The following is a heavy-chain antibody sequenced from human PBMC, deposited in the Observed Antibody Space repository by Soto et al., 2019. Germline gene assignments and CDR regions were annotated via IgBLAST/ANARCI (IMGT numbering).Heavy chain of an antibody. V-gene: IGHV3-21*01. D-gene: IGHD5-18*01. CDR3: ARADTAMDPPGS. CDR1: GFTFSSYS. Sequence: GGSLRLSCAASGFTFSSYSMHWVRQAPGKGLEWVSSISSRSRSIYYADSQKGRFTISRDNTKNSLYLQMNNLRAADTAVYYCARADTAMDPPGSWGQGILVTVSS. CDR2: ISSRSRSI. J-gene: IGHJ5*02.